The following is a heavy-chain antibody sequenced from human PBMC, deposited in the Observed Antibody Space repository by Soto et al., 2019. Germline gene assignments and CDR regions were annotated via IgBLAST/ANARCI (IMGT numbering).Heavy chain of an antibody. CDR3: ARRILLWSVRDAFDI. CDR1: GYTYPSYW. D-gene: IGHD3-10*01. J-gene: IGHJ3*02. CDR2: IYPEDSDT. V-gene: IGHV5-51*01. Sequence: PGESLKISCKGFGYTYPSYWIGWVRQMPGKGLERMGIIYPEDSDTRYSPSFQGQVTISADKSISTAYLQWSSLKASDTAMYYCARRILLWSVRDAFDIWGQGTMVTVSS.